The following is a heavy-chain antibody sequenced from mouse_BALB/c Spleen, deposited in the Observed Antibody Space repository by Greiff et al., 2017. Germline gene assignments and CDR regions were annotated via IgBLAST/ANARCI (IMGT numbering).Heavy chain of an antibody. Sequence: EVKLMESGPSPVKPSQTLSLTCSVTGDSITSGYWNWIRKFPGNKLEYMGYISYSGSTYYNPSLKSRISITRDTSKNQYYLQLNSVTTEDTATYYCARRAMITTEFAYWGQGTLVTVSA. V-gene: IGHV3-8*02. CDR1: GDSITSGY. CDR3: ARRAMITTEFAY. J-gene: IGHJ3*01. CDR2: ISYSGST. D-gene: IGHD2-4*01.